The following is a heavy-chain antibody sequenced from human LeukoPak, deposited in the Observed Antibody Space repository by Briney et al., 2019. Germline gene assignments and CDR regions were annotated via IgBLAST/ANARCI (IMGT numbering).Heavy chain of an antibody. J-gene: IGHJ4*02. Sequence: GGSLRLSCAASGFTFSSYAMSWVRQAPGKGLEWVSAISGSGGSTYYADSVKGRFTISRDNSKNTLYLQMNSLRAEDTAVYYCAKSPVGYCSGGSCPLYYWGQGTLVTVSS. CDR1: GFTFSSYA. CDR3: AKSPVGYCSGGSCPLYY. D-gene: IGHD2-15*01. V-gene: IGHV3-23*01. CDR2: ISGSGGST.